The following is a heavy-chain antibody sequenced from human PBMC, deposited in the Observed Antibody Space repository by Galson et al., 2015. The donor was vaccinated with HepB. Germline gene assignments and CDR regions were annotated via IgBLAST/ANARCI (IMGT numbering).Heavy chain of an antibody. Sequence: LRLSCAASGFTFTDYSLTWIRQAPGKGLEWLSYIGGSGTTTIFYADSVKGRFTISRDNAKNSLYLQMTSLRAEDTAVYYCARATLGWFDPWGQGTLVTVSS. J-gene: IGHJ5*02. CDR2: IGGSGTTTI. CDR1: GFTFTDYS. D-gene: IGHD2/OR15-2a*01. V-gene: IGHV3-11*01. CDR3: ARATLGWFDP.